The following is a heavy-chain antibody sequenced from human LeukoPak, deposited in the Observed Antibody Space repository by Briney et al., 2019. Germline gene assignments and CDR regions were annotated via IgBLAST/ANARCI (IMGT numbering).Heavy chain of an antibody. CDR2: IRTST. D-gene: IGHD3-9*01. J-gene: IGHJ4*02. V-gene: IGHV3-11*05. CDR3: ARDQRYAFDY. Sequence: GGSLRLSCATSGSPFTDSPMNWVRQAPGKGPEWVSNIRTSTEGTNYAIYADSVKGRVTFSRDDAKNTLYLHMHSLRDDDTAVYYCARDQRYAFDYWGRGILVTVSS. CDR1: GSPFTDSP.